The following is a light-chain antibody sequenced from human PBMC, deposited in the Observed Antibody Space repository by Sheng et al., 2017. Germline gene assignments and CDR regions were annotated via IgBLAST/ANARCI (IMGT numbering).Light chain of an antibody. J-gene: IGKJ1*01. CDR3: QQYYNFPRT. Sequence: IQLTQSPSSLSASVGDRVTITCRASQGISSYLAWYQQKPGKAPKLLIYAASTLQSGVPSRFSGSGSGTEFTLTISCLQSEDFATYYCQQYYNFPRTFGQGTKVEVK. V-gene: IGKV1-9*01. CDR2: AAS. CDR1: QGISSY.